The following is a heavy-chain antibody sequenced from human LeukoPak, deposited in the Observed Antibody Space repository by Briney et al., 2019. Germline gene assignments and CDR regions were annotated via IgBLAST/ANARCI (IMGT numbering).Heavy chain of an antibody. CDR1: GFTFSSYG. V-gene: IGHV3-30*18. Sequence: GRSLRLSCAASGFTFSSYGMHWVRQAPGKGLEWVAVISYDGSNKYYADSLKGRFTISRDNSKTTLYLQMISLRAEDTAVYYCAKDRGVRYFDWLFDYWGQGTLVTVSS. D-gene: IGHD3-9*01. CDR2: ISYDGSNK. J-gene: IGHJ4*02. CDR3: AKDRGVRYFDWLFDY.